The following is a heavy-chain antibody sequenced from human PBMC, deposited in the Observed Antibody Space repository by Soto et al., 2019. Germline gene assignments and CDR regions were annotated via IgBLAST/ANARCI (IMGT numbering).Heavy chain of an antibody. Sequence: GGSLRLSCAASGFTFSSYGMHWVRQAPGKGLEWVAVIWYDGSNKYYADSVKGRFTISRDNSKNTLYLQMNSLRAEDTAVYYCARSYYYDSSGYYNGLDYWGQGTLVTVSS. J-gene: IGHJ4*02. D-gene: IGHD3-22*01. V-gene: IGHV3-33*01. CDR3: ARSYYYDSSGYYNGLDY. CDR2: IWYDGSNK. CDR1: GFTFSSYG.